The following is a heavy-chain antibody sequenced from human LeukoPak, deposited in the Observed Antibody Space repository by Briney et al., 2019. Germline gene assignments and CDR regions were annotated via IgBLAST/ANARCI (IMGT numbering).Heavy chain of an antibody. CDR3: ARECRQQLLFDY. Sequence: SETLSLTCTVSGGSISSGSYYWSWIRQPAGKGLEWIGRIYTSGSTNYNPSLKSRVTISVDTSKNQFSLKLSSVTAADTAVYYCARECRQQLLFDYWGQGTLVTVSS. CDR2: IYTSGST. V-gene: IGHV4-61*02. J-gene: IGHJ4*02. D-gene: IGHD6-13*01. CDR1: GGSISSGSYY.